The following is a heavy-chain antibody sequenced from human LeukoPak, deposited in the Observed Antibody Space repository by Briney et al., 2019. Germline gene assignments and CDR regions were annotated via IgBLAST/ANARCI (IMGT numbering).Heavy chain of an antibody. D-gene: IGHD3-3*01. J-gene: IGHJ6*02. Sequence: GASVKVSCKASGYTFTGYYMHWVRQAPGQGLEWMGWINPNSGGTNYAQKFQGRVTMTRDTSISTAYMELSRLRSDDTAVYYCARMTYYDFWSGYSDYYYGMDVWGQGTTVTVSS. CDR2: INPNSGGT. CDR1: GYTFTGYY. CDR3: ARMTYYDFWSGYSDYYYGMDV. V-gene: IGHV1-2*02.